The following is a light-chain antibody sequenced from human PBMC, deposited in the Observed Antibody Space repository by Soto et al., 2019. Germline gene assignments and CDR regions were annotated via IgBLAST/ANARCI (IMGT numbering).Light chain of an antibody. J-gene: IGKJ4*01. CDR1: QNVYTT. V-gene: IGKV3-15*01. Sequence: EIVMTQSPATLSVSPGERATLSCWASQNVYTTLAWYQQKPGQAPRLLIYGASTRATGIPARFSGTGSATEFTLTISSLQSEDSAVYYCQQYNKWPLTFGGGTKVEI. CDR2: GAS. CDR3: QQYNKWPLT.